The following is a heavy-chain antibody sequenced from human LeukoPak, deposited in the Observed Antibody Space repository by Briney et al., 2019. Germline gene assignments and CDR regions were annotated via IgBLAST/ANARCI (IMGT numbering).Heavy chain of an antibody. V-gene: IGHV4-59*01. CDR2: IYYSGST. Sequence: SETLSLTGTVSGGSISSYYWSWFRQPPGKGLEWIGYIYYSGSTNYNPSLKSRVTISVDTSKNQFSLKLSSVTAADTAVYYCASTGLDYYDRGAYFDYWGQGTLVTVSS. CDR3: ASTGLDYYDRGAYFDY. D-gene: IGHD3-22*01. CDR1: GGSISSYY. J-gene: IGHJ4*02.